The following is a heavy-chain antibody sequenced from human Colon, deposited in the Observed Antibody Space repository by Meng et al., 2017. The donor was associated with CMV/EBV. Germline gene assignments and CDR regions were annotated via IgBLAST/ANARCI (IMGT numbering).Heavy chain of an antibody. D-gene: IGHD6-6*01. CDR3: VRGSDFYN. Sequence: GESLKISCAASGFSFSTFGMTWVRQAPGKGLEWVALINGGIGLTTYYGDSVKGRFTVSRDNSKNTLYLQMSSLRDDDTAMYYCVRGSDFYNWGQGTLVTVSS. V-gene: IGHV3-23*03. J-gene: IGHJ4*02. CDR2: INGGIGLTT. CDR1: GFSFSTFG.